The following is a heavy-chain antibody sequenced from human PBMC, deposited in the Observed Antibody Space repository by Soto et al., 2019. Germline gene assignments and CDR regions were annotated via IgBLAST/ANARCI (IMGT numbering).Heavy chain of an antibody. CDR1: GFSFSTYG. V-gene: IGHV3-30*18. Sequence: TGGSLRLSCAASGFSFSTYGMYWVRQAPGKGLEWVSIVSSDGSKKYYSDSVKGRFTISRDNSKNTLYLQMESLRVEDTAVYYCAKGAYDFWNYLDPWGQGXLVTVPS. D-gene: IGHD3-3*01. J-gene: IGHJ5*02. CDR3: AKGAYDFWNYLDP. CDR2: VSSDGSKK.